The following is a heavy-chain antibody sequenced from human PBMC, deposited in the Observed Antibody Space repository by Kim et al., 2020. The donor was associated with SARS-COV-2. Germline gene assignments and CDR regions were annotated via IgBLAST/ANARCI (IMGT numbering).Heavy chain of an antibody. V-gene: IGHV5-10-1*01. CDR2: T. Sequence: TNYSPSFQGHVTISADKSISTAYLQWSSLKASDTAMYYCARWVLGLQFDPWGQGTLVTVSS. CDR3: ARWVLGLQFDP. D-gene: IGHD7-27*01. J-gene: IGHJ5*02.